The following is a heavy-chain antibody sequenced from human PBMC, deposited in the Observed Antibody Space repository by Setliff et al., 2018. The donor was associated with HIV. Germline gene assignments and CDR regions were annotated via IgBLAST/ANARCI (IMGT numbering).Heavy chain of an antibody. D-gene: IGHD1-1*01. CDR3: VRDEKRAAGGTLYYFDL. Sequence: AASVKVSCKASGYMFGPYGFSWVRQVPGQRPEWMGWITDDNRDTHSARNFQGRITLTTDISSTTAYMELGSLTSDDTAVYYCVRDEKRAAGGTLYYFDLWGQGTLVTVSS. V-gene: IGHV1-18*01. J-gene: IGHJ4*02. CDR1: GYMFGPYG. CDR2: ITDDNRDT.